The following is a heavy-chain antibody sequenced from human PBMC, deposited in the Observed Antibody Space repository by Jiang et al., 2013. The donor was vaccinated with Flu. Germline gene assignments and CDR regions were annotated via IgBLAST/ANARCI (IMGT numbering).Heavy chain of an antibody. CDR3: ASSTPPDLYYYDSSGYYYDY. CDR2: IYHSGST. V-gene: IGHV4-38-2*01. D-gene: IGHD3-22*01. J-gene: IGHJ4*02. Sequence: GKGLEWIGSIYHSGSTNXNPSLKSRVTISVDKSKNQFSLKLSSVTAADTAVYYCASSTPPDLYYYDSSGYYYDYWGQGTLVTVSS.